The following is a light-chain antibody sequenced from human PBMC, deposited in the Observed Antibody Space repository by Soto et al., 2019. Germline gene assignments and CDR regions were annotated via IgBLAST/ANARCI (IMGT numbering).Light chain of an antibody. Sequence: EIVMTQSPATLSVSPGERATRSCRASQSVSNNLAGYQKKPDQAPRLLIYGASTRATGIPAGFSGSGSGTEFTLTIRGLPSDDFAVYSCQQYTTWWTFGQGTRVEIK. J-gene: IGKJ1*01. CDR2: GAS. V-gene: IGKV3-15*01. CDR3: QQYTTWWT. CDR1: QSVSNN.